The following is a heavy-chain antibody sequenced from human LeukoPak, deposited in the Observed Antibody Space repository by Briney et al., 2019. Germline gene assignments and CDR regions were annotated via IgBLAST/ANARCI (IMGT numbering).Heavy chain of an antibody. CDR1: RHSFHSQW. J-gene: IGHJ4*02. Sequence: GESLKISCKGPRHSFHSQWIGWERQMPGKGLEWMGIIYPDDSDTRYSASFQGQVTISADKSISTAYLQWNSLEASDSAIYYCARRGDSDFRIDWGQGTLVTVSS. CDR2: IYPDDSDT. CDR3: ARRGDSDFRID. V-gene: IGHV5-51*01. D-gene: IGHD2-21*02.